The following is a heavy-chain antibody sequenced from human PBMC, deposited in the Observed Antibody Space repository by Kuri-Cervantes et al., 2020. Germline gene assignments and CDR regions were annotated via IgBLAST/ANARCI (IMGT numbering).Heavy chain of an antibody. J-gene: IGHJ4*02. CDR1: GFTFSSYA. D-gene: IGHD2-2*02. Sequence: GGSLRLSCAASGFTFSSYALSWVRQVPGKGLEWVSGISGSGGDTYYADSVKGRFTISRDNSKNTLYLQMNSLRAEDTAVYYCAKVLRRHIVVVPAALPLDYWGQGTLVTVSS. CDR3: AKVLRRHIVVVPAALPLDY. CDR2: ISGSGGDT. V-gene: IGHV3-23*01.